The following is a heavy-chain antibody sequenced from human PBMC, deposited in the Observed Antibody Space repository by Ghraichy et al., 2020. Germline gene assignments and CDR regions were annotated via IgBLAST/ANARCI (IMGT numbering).Heavy chain of an antibody. D-gene: IGHD6-13*01. CDR3: ARDLGIAAAGSEIGGLDV. Sequence: LSLTCAASGFALRYYGMNWVRQAPGKGLEWVSFISSSGSYIYYADSVKGRFTISRDNAKNSLYLQMNSLRAEDTAVYYCARDLGIAAAGSEIGGLDVWGQGTRVTVS. CDR1: GFALRYYG. J-gene: IGHJ6*02. V-gene: IGHV3-21*01. CDR2: ISSSGSYI.